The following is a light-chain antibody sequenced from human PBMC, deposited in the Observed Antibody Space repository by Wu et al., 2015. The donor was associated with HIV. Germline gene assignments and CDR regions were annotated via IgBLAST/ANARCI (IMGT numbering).Light chain of an antibody. Sequence: EIMLTQSPGTLCLSPGEKATLSCRASQSVSDSYLAWYQQKPGQAPRLLIYGASSRATGIPDRFSGSGSGTDFTLTISRLEPEDFAVYYCQHYSTSPTWTFGQGTKVEIK. CDR3: QHYSTSPTWT. CDR2: GAS. J-gene: IGKJ1*01. CDR1: QSVSDSY. V-gene: IGKV3-20*01.